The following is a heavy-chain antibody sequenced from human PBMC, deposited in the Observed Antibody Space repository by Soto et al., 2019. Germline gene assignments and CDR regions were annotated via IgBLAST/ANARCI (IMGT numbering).Heavy chain of an antibody. D-gene: IGHD2-15*01. V-gene: IGHV3-33*08. CDR3: ARDGYCSGGSCYSVPVFDY. J-gene: IGHJ4*02. CDR1: GSSFSSYG. Sequence: GGSLRVSCTAAGSSFSSYGRHWVRQDPGKGLEWVAVISYDGTYKHYADSVKGRFTFSRDNSKNTLYLQMNSLRAEDTAVYYCARDGYCSGGSCYSVPVFDYWGQGTLVTVSS. CDR2: ISYDGTYK.